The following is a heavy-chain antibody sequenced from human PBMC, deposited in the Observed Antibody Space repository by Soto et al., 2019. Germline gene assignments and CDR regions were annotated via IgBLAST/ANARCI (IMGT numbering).Heavy chain of an antibody. CDR3: AKCGGAYAECES. CDR2: IHQDGGGK. CDR1: GFTFSRFW. V-gene: IGHV3-7*01. D-gene: IGHD2-21*01. J-gene: IGHJ5*02. Sequence: EVQLVESGGGLVQPGGSLTLSCAASGFTFSRFWMSWVRQAPGKGLEWVANIHQDGGGKYYVDSVKGRFTISRDNAGNLLYLQMNSLRAEDTAIYYCAKCGGAYAECESWGQGTLVTVSS.